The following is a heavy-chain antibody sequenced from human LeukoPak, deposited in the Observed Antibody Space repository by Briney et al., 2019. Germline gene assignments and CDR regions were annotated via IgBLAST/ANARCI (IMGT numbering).Heavy chain of an antibody. Sequence: ASVKVSRKAAGYTFTGYYMHWVRQAPGQGLEWMGWINPNSGGTNYAQNFQGRVTMTRDTSISTAYMELSRLRSDDTAVYYCARARWDSYDAFDIWGQGTMVTVSS. D-gene: IGHD1-26*01. CDR2: INPNSGGT. V-gene: IGHV1-2*02. CDR3: ARARWDSYDAFDI. J-gene: IGHJ3*02. CDR1: GYTFTGYY.